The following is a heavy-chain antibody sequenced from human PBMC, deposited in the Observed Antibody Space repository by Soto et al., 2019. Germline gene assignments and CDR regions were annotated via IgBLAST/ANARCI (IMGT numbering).Heavy chain of an antibody. J-gene: IGHJ5*02. CDR2: IYYSGST. Sequence: TLSLTCAVSGGSISSGGYSWSWIRQHPGKGLEWIGYIYYSGSTYYNPSLKSRVTISVDTSKNQFSLKLSSVTAADTAVYYCARWWSGSRQGFDPWGQGTLVTAPQ. CDR1: GGSISSGGYS. V-gene: IGHV4-31*11. D-gene: IGHD3-3*01. CDR3: ARWWSGSRQGFDP.